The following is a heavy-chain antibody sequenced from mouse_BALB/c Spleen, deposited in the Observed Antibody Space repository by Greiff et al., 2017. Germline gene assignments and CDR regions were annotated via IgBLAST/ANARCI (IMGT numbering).Heavy chain of an antibody. Sequence: QVQLKESGAELAKPGASVKMSCKASGYTFTSYWMHWVKQRPGQGLEWIGYINPSTGYTEYIQKFKDKATLTADTSSSTAYMQLSSLTSEDSAVYYCASHYYGAMDYWGQGTSVTVSS. J-gene: IGHJ4*01. V-gene: IGHV1-7*01. CDR3: ASHYYGAMDY. CDR1: GYTFTSYW. CDR2: INPSTGYT. D-gene: IGHD1-2*01.